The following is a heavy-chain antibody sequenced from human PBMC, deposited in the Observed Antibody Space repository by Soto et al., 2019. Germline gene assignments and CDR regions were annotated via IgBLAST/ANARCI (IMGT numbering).Heavy chain of an antibody. J-gene: IGHJ4*02. CDR2: ISDSGGST. CDR1: GFTFGTYT. D-gene: IGHD6-19*01. V-gene: IGHV3-23*01. CDR3: AKGSSDYRPYYFDY. Sequence: EVQLLESGGGLVQPGGSLRLSCAASGFTFGTYTMSWVRQAPGKGLEWVSAISDSGGSTYYADSVKGRFTISRDNSKTTLYLQMSSLRADDTAVYYCAKGSSDYRPYYFDYWGQGSLVTVSS.